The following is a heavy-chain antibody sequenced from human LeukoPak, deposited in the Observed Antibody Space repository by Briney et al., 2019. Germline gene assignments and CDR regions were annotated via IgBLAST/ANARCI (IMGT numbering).Heavy chain of an antibody. CDR2: ISGSGGST. J-gene: IGHJ4*02. CDR1: VFTFSSYA. V-gene: IGHV3-23*01. D-gene: IGHD5-18*01. Sequence: GGSLRLSCAASVFTFSSYAMSWVRQAPGKGLEWVSAISGSGGSTYYADSVKGRFTISRDNSKNTLYLQMNSLRAEDTAVYYCAKGSGRGYSYGFDYWGQGTLVTVSS. CDR3: AKGSGRGYSYGFDY.